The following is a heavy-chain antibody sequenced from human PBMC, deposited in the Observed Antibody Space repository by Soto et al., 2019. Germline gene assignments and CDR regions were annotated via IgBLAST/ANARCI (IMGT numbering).Heavy chain of an antibody. V-gene: IGHV4-34*01. J-gene: IGHJ4*02. CDR3: ARENSVVAATPHFDY. CDR1: GGSFSGYY. CDR2: INHSGST. Sequence: SETLSLTCAVYGGSFSGYYWSWIRQPPGKGLEWIGDINHSGSTNYNPSLKSRVTISVDTSKNQFSLKLSSVTAADTAVYYCARENSVVAATPHFDYWGQGTLVTVSS. D-gene: IGHD2-15*01.